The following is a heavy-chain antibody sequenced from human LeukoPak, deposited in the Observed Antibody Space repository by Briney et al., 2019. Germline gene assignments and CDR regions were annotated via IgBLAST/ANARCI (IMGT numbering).Heavy chain of an antibody. Sequence: GGALRLYCAASGFNFSNAWMSWVRQAPGKGLEWVGRIKRKTDGGTTDYAATVKGRFTISRDNSKNTLYLQMNSLKTEDTAVYYCTIDLYYDSSGYSPTYDAFDIWGQGTMVTVSS. J-gene: IGHJ3*02. V-gene: IGHV3-15*01. D-gene: IGHD3-22*01. CDR3: TIDLYYDSSGYSPTYDAFDI. CDR2: IKRKTDGGTT. CDR1: GFNFSNAW.